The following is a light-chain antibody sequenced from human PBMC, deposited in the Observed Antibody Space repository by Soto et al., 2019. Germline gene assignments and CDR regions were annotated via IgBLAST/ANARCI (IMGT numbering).Light chain of an antibody. J-gene: IGLJ1*01. Sequence: QSALTQPASVSGSTGQSITISCTGTSTDVGGYNYVSWYQQHPGKAPKLMIYEVSNRPSGVSNRFSGSKSGNTASLTISWLQAEDEADYYCSSYTISSTPYVFGNGTKVTVL. V-gene: IGLV2-14*01. CDR2: EVS. CDR1: STDVGGYNY. CDR3: SSYTISSTPYV.